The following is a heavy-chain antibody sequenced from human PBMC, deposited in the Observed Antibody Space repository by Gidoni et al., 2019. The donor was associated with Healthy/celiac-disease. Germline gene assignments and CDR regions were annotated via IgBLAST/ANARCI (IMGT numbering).Heavy chain of an antibody. Sequence: EVQLLESGGGLVQPGGSLRLSCAASGFTFSSYAMSWVRQAPGKGLEWVSAISGSGGSTYYADSVKGRFTISRDNSKNTLYLQMNSLRAEDTAVYYCAKDHGPGGAEYCSSTSCGTRFDYWGQGTLVTVSS. CDR3: AKDHGPGGAEYCSSTSCGTRFDY. V-gene: IGHV3-23*01. J-gene: IGHJ4*02. CDR2: ISGSGGST. D-gene: IGHD2-2*01. CDR1: GFTFSSYA.